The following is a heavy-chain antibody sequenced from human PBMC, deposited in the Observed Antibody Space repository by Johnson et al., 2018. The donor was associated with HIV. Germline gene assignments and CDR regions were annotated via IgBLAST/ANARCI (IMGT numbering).Heavy chain of an antibody. D-gene: IGHD3-22*01. Sequence: QVQLVESGGGVVQPGRSLRVSCAASGFTFSRYAMHWVRQAPGKGLEWVAVISYDGSNKDYADSVKGRFSISRDNSKNTLYLQMNSLRAEDTAVYYCPREKLDSSGYYDAFDIWGQGTMVTVSS. CDR1: GFTFSRYA. CDR3: PREKLDSSGYYDAFDI. V-gene: IGHV3-30*04. J-gene: IGHJ3*02. CDR2: ISYDGSNK.